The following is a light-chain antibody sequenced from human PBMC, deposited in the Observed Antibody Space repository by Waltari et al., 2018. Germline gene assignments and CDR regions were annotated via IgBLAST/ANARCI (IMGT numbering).Light chain of an antibody. V-gene: IGKV3-11*01. CDR1: QSVSHY. Sequence: DIVLTQSPATLSLSPGERATLSCRASQSVSHYLAWYQQKPGQAPRLLIYGAFHWAIGLPGRLSGRGSGIGVTLTISMLEPEDFAVYYWQQRSGWDHTFGGGTQVEIK. CDR3: QQRSGWDHT. J-gene: IGKJ4*01. CDR2: GAF.